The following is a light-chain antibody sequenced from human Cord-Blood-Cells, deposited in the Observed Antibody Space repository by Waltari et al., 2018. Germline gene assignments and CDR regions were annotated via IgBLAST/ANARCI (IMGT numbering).Light chain of an antibody. J-gene: IGLJ3*02. V-gene: IGLV5-45*01. Sequence: QAVLTQPASLSASPGASASLTCPLRSGINVGTYRIYWYQQKPGSPPQYLLRYKSDSDKQQGSGVPIRCSGSKDASANAGILLISGLQSEDEADYYCMIWHSSAWVFGGGTKLTVL. CDR1: SGINVGTYR. CDR3: MIWHSSAWV. CDR2: YKSDSDK.